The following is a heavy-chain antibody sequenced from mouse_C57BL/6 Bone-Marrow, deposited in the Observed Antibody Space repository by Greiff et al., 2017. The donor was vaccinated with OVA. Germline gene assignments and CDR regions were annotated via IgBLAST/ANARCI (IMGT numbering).Heavy chain of an antibody. Sequence: LQQSEGGLVQPGSSMKLSCTASGFTFSDYYMAWVRQVPEKGLEWVANINYDGSSTYYLDSLKSRFIISRDNAKNILYLQMSSLKSEDTATYYCARAVYYYGSSYWYFDVWGTGTTVTVSS. V-gene: IGHV5-16*01. CDR2: INYDGSST. CDR1: GFTFSDYY. J-gene: IGHJ1*03. D-gene: IGHD1-1*01. CDR3: ARAVYYYGSSYWYFDV.